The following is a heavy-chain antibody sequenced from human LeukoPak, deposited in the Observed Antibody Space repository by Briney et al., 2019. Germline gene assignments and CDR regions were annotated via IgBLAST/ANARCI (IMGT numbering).Heavy chain of an antibody. CDR2: ISSSSSYI. CDR3: ARTFGDIVATGLDY. D-gene: IGHD5-12*01. Sequence: GGSLRLPCAASGFTFSSYIMNWVRQAPGKGLEWVSSISSSSSYIYYADSVKGRFTISRDNAKNSLYLQMNSLRAEDTAVYYCARTFGDIVATGLDYWGQGTLVTVSS. CDR1: GFTFSSYI. V-gene: IGHV3-21*01. J-gene: IGHJ4*02.